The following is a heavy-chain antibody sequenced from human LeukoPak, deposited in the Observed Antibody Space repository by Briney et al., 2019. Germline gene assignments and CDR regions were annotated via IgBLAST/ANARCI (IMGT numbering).Heavy chain of an antibody. CDR3: AKDGGLWVSAHWGDS. Sequence: GGSLRLSCAASGFTFRSFGMHWVRQAAGKGLEWVAVIWYDGSNKYYADSVKGRFTISRDNPKNTLYLQMNSLRAEDTAVYYCAKDGGLWVSAHWGDSWGRGTLVTVSS. V-gene: IGHV3-33*03. CDR2: IWYDGSNK. J-gene: IGHJ4*02. D-gene: IGHD7-27*01. CDR1: GFTFRSFG.